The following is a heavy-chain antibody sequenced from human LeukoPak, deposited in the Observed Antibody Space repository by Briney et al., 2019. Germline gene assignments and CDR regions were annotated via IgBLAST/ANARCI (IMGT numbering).Heavy chain of an antibody. CDR1: GFTFDDYA. CDR2: ISWNSGSI. CDR3: AKSPGYYYDSSGYYNWFDP. V-gene: IGHV3-9*01. Sequence: GGSLRLSCAASGFTFDDYAMHWVRQAPGKGLEWVSGISWNSGSIGYADSVKGRFTISRNNAKNSLYLQMNGLRAEDTALYYCAKSPGYYYDSSGYYNWFDPWGQGTLVTVSS. D-gene: IGHD3-22*01. J-gene: IGHJ5*02.